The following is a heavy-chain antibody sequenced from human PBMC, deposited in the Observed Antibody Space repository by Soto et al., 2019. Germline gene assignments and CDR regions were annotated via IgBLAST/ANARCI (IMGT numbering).Heavy chain of an antibody. D-gene: IGHD5-12*01. CDR3: ARDDVVATIGESFDY. J-gene: IGHJ4*02. CDR2: ISYDGSNT. Sequence: SRRLSCPASELTRTRYTPHRVSQAPGKGLEWVAVISYDGSNTYYADSVKGRFTISRDNSKNTLYLQMSSLRAEDTAVYYCARDDVVATIGESFDYWGQGTLVTVSS. CDR1: ELTRTRYT. V-gene: IGHV3-30-3*01.